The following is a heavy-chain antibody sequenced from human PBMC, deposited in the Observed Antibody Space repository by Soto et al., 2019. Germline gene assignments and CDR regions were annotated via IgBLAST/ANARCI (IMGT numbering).Heavy chain of an antibody. V-gene: IGHV4-30-2*01. CDR3: ARDESYGSGYTL. Sequence: PSETLSLTCTVSGDSINTDVYSWTWIRQPPEKGLEWIGYIYDTGTTYCNSSLKSRVTISLDRSKNEFSLRLTSVTAADTAVYYCARDESYGSGYTLWGQGMLVTVSS. CDR1: GDSINTDVYS. J-gene: IGHJ4*02. CDR2: IYDTGTT. D-gene: IGHD3-10*01.